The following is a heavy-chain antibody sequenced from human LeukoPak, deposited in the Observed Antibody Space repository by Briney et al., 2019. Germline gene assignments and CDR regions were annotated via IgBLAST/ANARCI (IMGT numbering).Heavy chain of an antibody. J-gene: IGHJ4*02. V-gene: IGHV3-21*01. CDR2: ISSSSSYI. CDR1: GFTVSSYS. D-gene: IGHD1-26*01. Sequence: GGSLRLSCAASGFTVSSYSMNWVRQAPGKGLEWVSSISSSSSYIYYADSVKGRFTISRDNTKNSLYLQMNSLRAEDTAVYYCARDRGIVGATSFDYWGQGTLVTVSS. CDR3: ARDRGIVGATSFDY.